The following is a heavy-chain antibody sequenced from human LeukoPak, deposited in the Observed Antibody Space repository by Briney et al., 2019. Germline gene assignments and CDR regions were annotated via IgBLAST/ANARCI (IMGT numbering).Heavy chain of an antibody. D-gene: IGHD1-26*01. CDR2: ISSRGDII. CDR1: GFTFSDYF. CDR3: ARHIMESTTATYDP. V-gene: IGHV3-11*01. J-gene: IGHJ5*02. Sequence: PGGSLRLSCAASGFTFSDYFFSWVRQAPGKGPEWVSYISSRGDIIHYADAVKGRFTISRDNAENSLYLQMNSLRAEDTAMYYCARHIMESTTATYDPWGQGTLVTVSS.